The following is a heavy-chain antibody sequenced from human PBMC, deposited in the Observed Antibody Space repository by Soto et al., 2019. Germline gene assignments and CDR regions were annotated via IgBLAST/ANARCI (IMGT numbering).Heavy chain of an antibody. CDR1: GFTFSSST. Sequence: GGSLRLSCAASGFTFSSSTMNWVRQAPGKGLEWVSAIIDSGGYTYYADSVKGRFTISRDNSKNTLYLQMNSLRAEDTALYYCAKETYYYYGMDVWGQGTTVTAP. J-gene: IGHJ6*02. CDR2: IIDSGGYT. V-gene: IGHV3-23*01. CDR3: AKETYYYYGMDV.